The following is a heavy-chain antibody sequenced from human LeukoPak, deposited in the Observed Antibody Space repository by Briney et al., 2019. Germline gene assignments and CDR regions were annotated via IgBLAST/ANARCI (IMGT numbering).Heavy chain of an antibody. J-gene: IGHJ4*02. CDR1: GDSIRSFN. CDR3: ARESSGWYLAIDY. Sequence: PSETLSLTCTVSGDSIRSFNWNWIRQPPGKGLEWIGYIYYSGSTNYNPSLKSRAIISVDTSKNQISLKLRSVTAADTAVYYCARESSGWYLAIDYWGQGTLVTVSS. CDR2: IYYSGST. D-gene: IGHD6-19*01. V-gene: IGHV4-59*12.